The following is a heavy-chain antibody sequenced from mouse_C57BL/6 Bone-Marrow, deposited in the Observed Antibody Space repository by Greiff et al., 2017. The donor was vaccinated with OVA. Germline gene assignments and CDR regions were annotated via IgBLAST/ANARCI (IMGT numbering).Heavy chain of an antibody. CDR2: IDPETGGT. CDR1: GYTFTDYE. Sequence: QVHVKQSGAELVRPGASVTLSCKASGYTFTDYEMHWVKQTPVHGLEWIGAIDPETGGTAYNQKFKGKAILTADKSSSTAYMELRSLTSEDSAVYYCTRGYYYFDYWGQGTTLTVSS. V-gene: IGHV1-15*01. CDR3: TRGYYYFDY. J-gene: IGHJ2*01.